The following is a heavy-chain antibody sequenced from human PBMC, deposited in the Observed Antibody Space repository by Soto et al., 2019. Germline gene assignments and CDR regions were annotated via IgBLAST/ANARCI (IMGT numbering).Heavy chain of an antibody. J-gene: IGHJ6*02. CDR2: ILYDGSKK. CDR1: GFTLSSYG. V-gene: IGHV3-30*03. Sequence: QVQLVESGGGVVQPGRSLRLSCAASGFTLSSYGMHWVRQAPGKGLEWVAVILYDGSKKYYADSVKGRFTISRDNSKDTLTQQMSSLRAEDTALYYCVTEGSSGWPYFDDIDVSGQGTTVTVAS. D-gene: IGHD6-19*01. CDR3: VTEGSSGWPYFDDIDV.